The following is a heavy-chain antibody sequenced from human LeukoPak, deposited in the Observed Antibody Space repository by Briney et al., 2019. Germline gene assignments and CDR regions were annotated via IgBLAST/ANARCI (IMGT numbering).Heavy chain of an antibody. D-gene: IGHD2-15*01. CDR3: ASPDCSGGSCQGDPFDI. J-gene: IGHJ3*02. CDR1: GYSISSGYY. Sequence: SETLSLTCTVSGYSISSGYYWGWIRQPPGQGLEWIGSIYHSGSPYYNPSLKSRVTISVDTSKNQFSLKLRSVTAADTAVYYCASPDCSGGSCQGDPFDIWGQGTMVTVSS. V-gene: IGHV4-38-2*02. CDR2: IYHSGSP.